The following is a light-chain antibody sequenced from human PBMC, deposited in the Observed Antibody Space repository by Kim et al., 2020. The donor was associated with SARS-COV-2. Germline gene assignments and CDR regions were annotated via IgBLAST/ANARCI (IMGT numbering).Light chain of an antibody. CDR3: QQYNNWPYT. V-gene: IGKV3-15*01. J-gene: IGKJ2*01. Sequence: EIVMTQSPATLSVSPGERATLSCRASQSVSSNLAWYQQKPGQAPRLLIYGASTRATGIPARFSGIGSGTEFTLTISSLQSEDFAVYYCQQYNNWPYTFGQGTKLEI. CDR1: QSVSSN. CDR2: GAS.